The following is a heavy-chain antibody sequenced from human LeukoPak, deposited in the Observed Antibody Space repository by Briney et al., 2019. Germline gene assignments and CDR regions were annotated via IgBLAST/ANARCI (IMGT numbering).Heavy chain of an antibody. Sequence: SETLSLTCTVSGGSLSTYYWSWIRQPPGKGLEWIGYIYNSGSTNYSPSLRSRVTISVDTSKNQFSLKLSSVTAADTAVYYCARDLIADIVVVPAAGDYWGQGTLVTVSS. D-gene: IGHD2-2*01. V-gene: IGHV4-59*12. CDR1: GGSLSTYY. CDR3: ARDLIADIVVVPAAGDY. CDR2: IYNSGST. J-gene: IGHJ4*02.